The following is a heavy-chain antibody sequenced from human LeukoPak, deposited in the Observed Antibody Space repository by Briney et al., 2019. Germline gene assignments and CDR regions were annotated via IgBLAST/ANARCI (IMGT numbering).Heavy chain of an antibody. CDR3: ARGGELLRPADY. CDR2: MNQDGSEK. D-gene: IGHD1-26*01. J-gene: IGHJ4*02. Sequence: GGSLRLSCAASGFTFSSYWMSWVRQAPGKGLEWVANMNQDGSEKYYVDSVKGRFTISRDNAKNSLFLQMNNLRAEDTAVYYCARGGELLRPADYWGQGALVTVSS. CDR1: GFTFSSYW. V-gene: IGHV3-7*01.